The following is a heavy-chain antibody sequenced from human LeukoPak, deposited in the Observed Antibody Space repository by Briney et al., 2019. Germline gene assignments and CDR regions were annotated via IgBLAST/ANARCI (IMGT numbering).Heavy chain of an antibody. V-gene: IGHV3-7*03. CDR3: AKVSRVAVAGDY. CDR2: IKQDGSEK. CDR1: GFTFSSYW. J-gene: IGHJ4*02. Sequence: GGSLRLSCAASGFTFSSYWMTWVRQAPGKGLEWVANIKQDGSEKYSVDSAKGRFTISRDNAKNSLYLQMNSLRVEDTAVYYCAKVSRVAVAGDYRGQGILVTVSS. D-gene: IGHD6-19*01.